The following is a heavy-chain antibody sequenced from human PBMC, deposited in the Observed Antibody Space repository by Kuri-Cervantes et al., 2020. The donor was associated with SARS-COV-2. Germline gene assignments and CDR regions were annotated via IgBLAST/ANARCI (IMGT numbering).Heavy chain of an antibody. Sequence: SLKISCTASGFTFDDYAMHWVRQAPGKGLEWVSGISWNSGSIGYADSVKGRFTISRDNAKNSLYLQMNSLRAEDTAVYYCIKEGYSYAFEYWGQGTLVTVSS. J-gene: IGHJ4*02. V-gene: IGHV3-9*01. CDR3: IKEGYSYAFEY. CDR2: ISWNSGSI. D-gene: IGHD5-18*01. CDR1: GFTFDDYA.